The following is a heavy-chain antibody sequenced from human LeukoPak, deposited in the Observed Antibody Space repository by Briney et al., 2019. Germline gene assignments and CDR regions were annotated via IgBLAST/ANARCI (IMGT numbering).Heavy chain of an antibody. D-gene: IGHD3-22*01. CDR2: IKQDGSEK. CDR1: GFTFSSYW. V-gene: IGHV3-7*01. J-gene: IGHJ4*02. CDR3: ARERNVYDSSGYYFDY. Sequence: GGSLRLSCAASGFTFSSYWMSWVRQAPGKGLEWVANIKQDGSEKYYVDSVKGRFTISRDNAKNSLYLQMNSLRAEDTAVYYCARERNVYDSSGYYFDYWGQGTLVTVSS.